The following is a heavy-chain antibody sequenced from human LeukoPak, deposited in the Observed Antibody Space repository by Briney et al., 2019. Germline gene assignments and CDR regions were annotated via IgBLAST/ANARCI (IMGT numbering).Heavy chain of an antibody. J-gene: IGHJ4*02. CDR1: GFTFSSYW. CDR2: INSDGSTT. Sequence: GGSLRLSCAASGFTFSSYWMHWVRQAPGKGLVWVSRINSDGSTTTYADSVKGRFTISRDNAKNTLYLQMNSLRAEDTAVYYCERVCIGGYSKAYGGQGPLVSVS. V-gene: IGHV3-74*03. CDR3: ERVCIGGYSKAY. D-gene: IGHD6-25*01.